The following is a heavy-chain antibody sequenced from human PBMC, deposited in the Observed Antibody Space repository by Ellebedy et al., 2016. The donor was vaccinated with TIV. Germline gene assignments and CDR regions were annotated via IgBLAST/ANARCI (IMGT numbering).Heavy chain of an antibody. CDR2: ITSSSSYT. Sequence: GESLKISCAASGFTLSNYYMNWIRQAPGKGLEWVSYITSSSSYTKYADSVKGRFTISRDNAKNSLYLQMNSLRAEDTAVYYCASPSGAMAWGQGTLVTVSS. V-gene: IGHV3-11*06. CDR3: ASPSGAMA. J-gene: IGHJ5*02. CDR1: GFTLSNYY. D-gene: IGHD5-24*01.